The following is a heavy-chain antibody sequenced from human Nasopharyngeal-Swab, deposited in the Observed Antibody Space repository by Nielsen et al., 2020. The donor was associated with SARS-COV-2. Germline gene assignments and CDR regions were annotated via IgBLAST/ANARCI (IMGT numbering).Heavy chain of an antibody. Sequence: GESLKISCAASAFTFSSYAMSWVRQAPGKGLEWVSAISGSGGSTYYADSVKGRFTISRDNSKNTLYLQMNSLRAEDTAVYYCAKDLSLVVITTPNYWGQGTLVTVSS. J-gene: IGHJ4*02. CDR3: AKDLSLVVITTPNY. D-gene: IGHD3-22*01. CDR2: ISGSGGST. CDR1: AFTFSSYA. V-gene: IGHV3-23*01.